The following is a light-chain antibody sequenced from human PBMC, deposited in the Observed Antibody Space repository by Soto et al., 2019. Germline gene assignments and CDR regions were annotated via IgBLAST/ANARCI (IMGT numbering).Light chain of an antibody. CDR2: DVI. V-gene: IGLV2-14*03. Sequence: QSALTQPASVSGSPGQSITISCTGTSSDIGGYNYVSWYQQHPGKAPKLMIFDVINRPSGVSNRFSGSKSGNTASLTISGLQSEDEADYYCSSYTSTSTLAYVFGTGTKLTVL. J-gene: IGLJ1*01. CDR3: SSYTSTSTLAYV. CDR1: SSDIGGYNY.